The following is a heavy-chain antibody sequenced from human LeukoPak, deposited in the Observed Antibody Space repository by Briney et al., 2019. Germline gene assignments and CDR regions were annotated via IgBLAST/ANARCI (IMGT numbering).Heavy chain of an antibody. D-gene: IGHD6-13*01. Sequence: GGSLRLSCAASGFTFSSYVMSWVRQAPGKGLGWVSAISGSGGSTYYADSVKGRFTISRDNSKTTLYLHMRSLGAEDTAVYYCAILARYSSSWYVYSDSWRQGTLVTVSS. CDR1: GFTFSSYV. CDR2: ISGSGGST. CDR3: AILARYSSSWYVYSDS. J-gene: IGHJ4*02. V-gene: IGHV3-23*01.